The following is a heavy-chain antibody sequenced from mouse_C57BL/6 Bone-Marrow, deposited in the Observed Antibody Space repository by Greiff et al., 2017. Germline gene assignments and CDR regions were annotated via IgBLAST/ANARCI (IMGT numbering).Heavy chain of an antibody. CDR1: GYTFTSYW. CDR2: INPSNGGT. CDR3: ARGYSSGYVDYAMDY. Sequence: QVQLQQPGTELVKPGASVKLSCKASGYTFTSYWMHWVKQRPGQGLEWIGNINPSNGGTNYNEKFKSKATLTVDKSSSTAYMQLSSLTSADSAVYYCARGYSSGYVDYAMDYWGQGTSVTVSS. V-gene: IGHV1-53*01. J-gene: IGHJ4*01. D-gene: IGHD3-2*02.